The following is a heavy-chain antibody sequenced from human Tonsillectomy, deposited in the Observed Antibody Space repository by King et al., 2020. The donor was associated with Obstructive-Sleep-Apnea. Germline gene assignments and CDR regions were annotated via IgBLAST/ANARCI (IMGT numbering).Heavy chain of an antibody. CDR1: GFTFTTYD. V-gene: IGHV1-8*02. CDR3: ARGRVEGASWPYWYFGP. CDR2: MNPNSGKT. Sequence: VQLVESGAEMKKPGASVKVSCKSSGFTFTTYDIHWLRQATGQGLEWMGWMNPNSGKTGYAQKFQGRVTMTRGTSISTAYMELSRLRSDDTAAYFCARGRVEGASWPYWYFGPWGRGTLVTVSS. J-gene: IGHJ2*01. D-gene: IGHD2-2*01.